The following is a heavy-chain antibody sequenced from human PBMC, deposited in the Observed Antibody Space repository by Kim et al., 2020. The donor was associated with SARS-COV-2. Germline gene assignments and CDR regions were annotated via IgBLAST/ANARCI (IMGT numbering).Heavy chain of an antibody. V-gene: IGHV3-23*01. CDR3: ASVMTDKYGFKHYLDY. CDR1: GFTFGGSG. J-gene: IGHJ4*01. D-gene: IGHD2-8*01. CDR2: ISGGGDST. Sequence: GGSLRLSCAAAGFTFGGSGMSWVRQAPGKGLEWVSYISGGGDSTYYADSGKGRFTISRDNSKNTLYLQMNSLRPEDTAIYYCASVMTDKYGFKHYLDYWG.